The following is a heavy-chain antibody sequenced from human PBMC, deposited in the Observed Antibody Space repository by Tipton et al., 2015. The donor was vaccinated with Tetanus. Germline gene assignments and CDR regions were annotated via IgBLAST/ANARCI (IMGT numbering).Heavy chain of an antibody. CDR3: ARGRSWAAAYSKQKNWFDP. D-gene: IGHD5-18*01. Sequence: TLSLTCAVYGGSFSGYYWSWIRQPPGKGLEWIGEINHSGSTNYNPSLKSRVTISVDTSKNQFSLKLSSVTAADTAVYYCARGRSWAAAYSKQKNWFDPWGQGTLVTVSS. CDR1: GGSFSGYY. J-gene: IGHJ5*02. CDR2: INHSGST. V-gene: IGHV4-34*01.